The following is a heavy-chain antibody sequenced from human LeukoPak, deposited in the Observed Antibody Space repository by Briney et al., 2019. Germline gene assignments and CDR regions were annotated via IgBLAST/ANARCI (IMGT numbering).Heavy chain of an antibody. Sequence: PSETLSLTCAVSGGPISSSNWWSWVRQPPGKGLEWIGEIYHSGSTNYNPSLKSRVTISVDKSKNQFSLKLSSVTAADTAVYYCARVQWLARMYYFDYWGQGTLVTVSS. CDR3: ARVQWLARMYYFDY. D-gene: IGHD6-19*01. J-gene: IGHJ4*02. V-gene: IGHV4-4*02. CDR2: IYHSGST. CDR1: GGPISSSNW.